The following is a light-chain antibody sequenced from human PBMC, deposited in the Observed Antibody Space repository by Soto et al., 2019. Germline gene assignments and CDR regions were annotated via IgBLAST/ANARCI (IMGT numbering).Light chain of an antibody. J-gene: IGKJ4*01. CDR1: QSVYNN. CDR3: QQCRNWPLT. CDR2: DAS. V-gene: IGKV3-15*01. Sequence: EIVMTQSPATLSASPGEGATLSCKAGQSVYNNLAWYQQRPGQPPRLLIYDASTRATGISASFSGSGYGTEFPLTISSLQSEDVAVYFCQQCRNWPLTFGGGTKVEIK.